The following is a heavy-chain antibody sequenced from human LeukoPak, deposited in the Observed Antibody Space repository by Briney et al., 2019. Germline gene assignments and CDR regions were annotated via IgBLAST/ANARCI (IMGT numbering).Heavy chain of an antibody. CDR2: ISSSGSTI. V-gene: IGHV3-48*03. CDR3: ARCDYGDSYFDY. CDR1: GFTFSSYE. D-gene: IGHD4-17*01. J-gene: IGHJ4*02. Sequence: GGSLRLSCAASGFTFSSYEMNWVRQAPGKGLEWVSYISSSGSTIYYADSVKGRFTISRDNANNSLYLQMNSLRAEDTAVYYCARCDYGDSYFDYWGQGTLVTVSS.